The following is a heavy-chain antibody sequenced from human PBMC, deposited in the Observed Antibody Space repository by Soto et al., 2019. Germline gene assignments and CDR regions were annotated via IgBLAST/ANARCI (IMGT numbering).Heavy chain of an antibody. J-gene: IGHJ3*02. CDR1: GFTFSNYW. CDR3: ARHSLMGRPSPRSYDI. CDR2: IYPFDSDR. V-gene: IGHV5-51*01. Sequence: PGESLKISCEGSGFTFSNYWIGWVRQMPGKGLEWMGIIYPFDSDRRYSPSFQGQVTLSVDKSINTAYLQWSSLKASDTAVYYCARHSLMGRPSPRSYDIWGQGTTVTVSS. D-gene: IGHD3-10*01.